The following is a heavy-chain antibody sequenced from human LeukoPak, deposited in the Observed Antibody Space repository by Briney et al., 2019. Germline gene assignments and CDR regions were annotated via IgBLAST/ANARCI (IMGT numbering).Heavy chain of an antibody. CDR3: AKCVTGWPNWFDP. V-gene: IGHV3-23*01. J-gene: IGHJ5*02. Sequence: PGGSLRLSCAASGFTFSNYAMSWVRQAPGRGLEWVSTIRTSGDNTYYADSVEGRFTISRDNSKNTLYLQMISLRAEDTALYYCAKCVTGWPNWFDPWGQGTLVTVSS. D-gene: IGHD6-19*01. CDR2: IRTSGDNT. CDR1: GFTFSNYA.